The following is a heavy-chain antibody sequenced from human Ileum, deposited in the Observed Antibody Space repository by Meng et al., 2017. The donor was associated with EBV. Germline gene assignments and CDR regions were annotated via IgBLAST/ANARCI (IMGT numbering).Heavy chain of an antibody. D-gene: IGHD2-8*02. CDR2: IIHGGSP. CDR1: GGSLSGAY. Sequence: QVQLKQWGAGLLKPSEILSLTCAVNGGSLSGAYWNWIRQPPGKGLEWIGEIIHGGSPSYNPSLKSRVTISIDTSKNQLSLMLSSVTAADTAVYYCARRPTGIDYWGQGTLVTVSS. CDR3: ARRPTGIDY. V-gene: IGHV4-34*12. J-gene: IGHJ4*02.